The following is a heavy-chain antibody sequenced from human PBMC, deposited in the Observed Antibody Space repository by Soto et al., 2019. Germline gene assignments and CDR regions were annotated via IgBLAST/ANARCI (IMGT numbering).Heavy chain of an antibody. CDR2: IIPVFGTA. CDR1: GGTFSSYA. V-gene: IGHV1-69*13. CDR3: ARRRIDGMDV. J-gene: IGHJ6*02. Sequence: ASVKVSCKASGGTFSSYAISWVRQAPGQGLEWMGGIIPVFGTANYAQKFQGRVTITADESTSTAYMELSSLRSEDTAVYYCARRRIDGMDVWGQGTTVTVSS.